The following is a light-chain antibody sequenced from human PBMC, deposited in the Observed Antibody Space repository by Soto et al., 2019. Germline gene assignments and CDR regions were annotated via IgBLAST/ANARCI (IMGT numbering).Light chain of an antibody. Sequence: EIVLTQSPGTLSLSPGDRATLSCRAIQSLSVSYLAWYQQRPGQAPRLLIYGTSTRATGIPDRFSGSGSGRDFTLAISRMEPEDFAVYYCHQFGDSPQTFGQGTKVDIK. CDR2: GTS. V-gene: IGKV3-20*01. CDR1: QSLSVSY. CDR3: HQFGDSPQT. J-gene: IGKJ1*01.